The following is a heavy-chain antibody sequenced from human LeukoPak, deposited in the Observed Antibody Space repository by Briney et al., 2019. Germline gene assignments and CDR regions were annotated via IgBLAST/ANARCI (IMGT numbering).Heavy chain of an antibody. CDR1: GFTFSGYW. Sequence: GGSLRLSCAASGFTFSGYWIHWVRQAPGKGLVWVSRINNDGSSTSYADSVKGRFTISRDNSKNTLYLQMDSLRAEDTAVYYCARALRAEQQLPLYYYYGMDVWGQGTTVTVSS. CDR2: INNDGSST. D-gene: IGHD6-13*01. J-gene: IGHJ6*02. CDR3: ARALRAEQQLPLYYYYGMDV. V-gene: IGHV3-74*01.